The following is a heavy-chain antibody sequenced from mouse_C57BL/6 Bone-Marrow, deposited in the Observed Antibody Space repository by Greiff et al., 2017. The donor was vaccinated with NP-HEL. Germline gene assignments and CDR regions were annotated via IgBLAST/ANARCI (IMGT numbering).Heavy chain of an antibody. V-gene: IGHV1-78*01. CDR2: IYPRGGST. Sequence: QVQLQQSDAELVKPGASVKISCKASGYTFTDHTIHWMKQRPEQGLEWIGYIYPRGGSTKYNEKFKGKATLTADKSSSTAYMQLNSLTSEDSAVYFCASAYYGSSWDYWGQGTTLTVSS. CDR3: ASAYYGSSWDY. J-gene: IGHJ2*01. D-gene: IGHD1-1*01. CDR1: GYTFTDHT.